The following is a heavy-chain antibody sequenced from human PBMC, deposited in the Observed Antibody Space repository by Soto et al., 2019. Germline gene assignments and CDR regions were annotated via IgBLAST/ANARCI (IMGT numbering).Heavy chain of an antibody. Sequence: GGSLRLSCAASGFTFSDYYMSWIRQAPGKGLEWLSYSSNSGTYTRYADSVKGRFSISRGNAKNSLFLQINSLRGEDTAIYYCARSGDNYNGLDYWGQGTPVTVSS. V-gene: IGHV3-11*06. J-gene: IGHJ4*02. CDR3: ARSGDNYNGLDY. D-gene: IGHD3-10*01. CDR1: GFTFSDYY. CDR2: SSNSGTYT.